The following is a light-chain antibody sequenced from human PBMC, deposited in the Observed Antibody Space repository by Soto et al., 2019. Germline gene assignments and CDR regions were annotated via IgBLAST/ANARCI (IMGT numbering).Light chain of an antibody. V-gene: IGKV3-20*01. Sequence: EIVLTQSPGTLSLSPGERATLSCMASQSVTSNYLAWYQQKPGQAPRLLIYDASNRATGIPARFIGSGSGTDFTLTISRLEPEDFAVYYCQQFSSYPLTFGGGTKVDIK. J-gene: IGKJ4*01. CDR2: DAS. CDR3: QQFSSYPLT. CDR1: QSVTSNY.